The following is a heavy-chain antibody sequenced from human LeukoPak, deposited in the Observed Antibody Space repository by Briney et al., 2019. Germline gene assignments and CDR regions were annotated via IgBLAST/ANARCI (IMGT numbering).Heavy chain of an antibody. CDR3: ARDMGMAAYYYYGMDV. CDR1: GFTFSSYG. Sequence: GRSLRLSCAASGFTFSSYGMHWVRQAPGKGLEWVAIIWYDGSNKYYADSVKGRFTISRDNSKNTLYLQMNSLRAEDTAVYYCARDMGMAAYYYYGMDVWGQGTTVTVSS. J-gene: IGHJ6*02. D-gene: IGHD5-24*01. V-gene: IGHV3-33*01. CDR2: IWYDGSNK.